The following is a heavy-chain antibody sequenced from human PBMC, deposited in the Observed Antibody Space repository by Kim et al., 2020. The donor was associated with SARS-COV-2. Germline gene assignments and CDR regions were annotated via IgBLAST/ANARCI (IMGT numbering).Heavy chain of an antibody. CDR3: TSLGHCTNAACRDY. D-gene: IGHD2-8*01. J-gene: IGHJ4*02. CDR1: GFTFSGSG. CDR2: IRSKANFYAT. Sequence: GGSLRLSCAASGFTFSGSGMHWVRQASGKGLEWVGHIRSKANFYATTYSESVKGRFTISRDDSKNTAYLQINSLKTEDTAVYYCTSLGHCTNAACRDYWGQGTLVTVSS. V-gene: IGHV3-73*01.